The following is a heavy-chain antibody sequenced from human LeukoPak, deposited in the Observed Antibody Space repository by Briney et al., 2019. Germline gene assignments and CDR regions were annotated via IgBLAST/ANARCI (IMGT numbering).Heavy chain of an antibody. J-gene: IGHJ4*02. Sequence: ASVKVSCKASGYTFTSYAMNWVRQALGQGLEWMGWINTNTGNPTYAQGFAGRFVFSLDTSVSTAYLQISSLKAEDTAVYYCARDVYSSQGGQMGYWGQGTLVTVSS. V-gene: IGHV7-4-1*02. D-gene: IGHD6-13*01. CDR1: GYTFTSYA. CDR3: ARDVYSSQGGQMGY. CDR2: INTNTGNP.